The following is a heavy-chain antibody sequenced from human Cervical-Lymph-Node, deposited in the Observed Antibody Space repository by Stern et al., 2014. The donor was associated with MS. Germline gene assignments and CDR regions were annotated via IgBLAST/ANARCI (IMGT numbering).Heavy chain of an antibody. V-gene: IGHV5-51*01. Sequence: EVQLVESGAEVIKPGESLKISCKGSGYSFTAFWIPWVRQMPGKGLEWMGIIYPGDTDTRDSPSFQGQVTISADKTMSTAYLQWSSLKASDAAMYYCARDYGDYAFDYWGQGTLVTVSS. CDR1: GYSFTAFW. CDR2: IYPGDTDT. D-gene: IGHD4-17*01. CDR3: ARDYGDYAFDY. J-gene: IGHJ4*02.